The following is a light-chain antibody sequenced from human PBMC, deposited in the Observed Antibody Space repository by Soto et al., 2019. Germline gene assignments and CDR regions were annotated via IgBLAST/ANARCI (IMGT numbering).Light chain of an antibody. CDR3: QQYGSSPPIT. CDR1: QSVSSSY. V-gene: IGKV3-20*01. J-gene: IGKJ3*01. Sequence: EIVLTQSPVTLSLSPGERATLSCRASQSVSSSYLSWYQQKPGPAPRLLIYGASSRATGIPDRFSGSGSGTDFTLTISRLEAEDFAVYYCQQYGSSPPITFGPGTKVDIK. CDR2: GAS.